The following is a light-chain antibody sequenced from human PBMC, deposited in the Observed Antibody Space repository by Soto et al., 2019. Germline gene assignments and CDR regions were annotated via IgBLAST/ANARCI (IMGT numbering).Light chain of an antibody. Sequence: IQMTQSASTLSASVGDRVTITCRASQSISSWLAWYQQRPGKAPKLLIYDASSLESGVPSRFSGSGSGTEFTLTISSLQPDDFATYYCPHYKSLARTFCQGT. CDR3: PHYKSLART. J-gene: IGKJ1*01. CDR1: QSISSW. CDR2: DAS. V-gene: IGKV1-5*01.